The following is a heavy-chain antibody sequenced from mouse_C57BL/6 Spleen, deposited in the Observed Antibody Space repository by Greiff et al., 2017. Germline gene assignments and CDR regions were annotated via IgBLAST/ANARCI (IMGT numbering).Heavy chain of an antibody. D-gene: IGHD1-1*01. J-gene: IGHJ1*03. CDR3: LYGSSSHWYFDV. CDR1: GYAFSSSW. Sequence: QVQLKQSGPELVKPGASVKISCKASGYAFSSSWMNWVKQRPGKGLEWIGRIYPGDGDTNYNGKFKGKATLTADKSSSTAYMQLSSLTSEDSAVYFCLYGSSSHWYFDVWGTGTTVTVSS. CDR2: IYPGDGDT. V-gene: IGHV1-82*01.